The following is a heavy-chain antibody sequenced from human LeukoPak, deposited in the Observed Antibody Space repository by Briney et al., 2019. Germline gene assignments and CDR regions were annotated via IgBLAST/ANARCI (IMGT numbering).Heavy chain of an antibody. J-gene: IGHJ4*02. Sequence: SETLSLTCTVSGGSISSYYWSWIRQPPGKGLEWIGYIYYSGSTNYNPSLKSRVTISVDTSKNQFSLKLSSVTAADTAVYYCARVHGSSIALFDYWGQGTLVTVSS. CDR1: GGSISSYY. V-gene: IGHV4-59*01. CDR2: IYYSGST. D-gene: IGHD6-6*01. CDR3: ARVHGSSIALFDY.